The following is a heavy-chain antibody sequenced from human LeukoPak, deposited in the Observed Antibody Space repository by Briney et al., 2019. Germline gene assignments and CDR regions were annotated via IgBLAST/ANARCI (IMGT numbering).Heavy chain of an antibody. J-gene: IGHJ4*02. CDR3: ARRGEQWLVLVPDY. CDR1: GFTFSSYA. V-gene: IGHV3-30*04. CDR2: ISYDGSNK. D-gene: IGHD6-19*01. Sequence: GGSLRLSCAASGFTFSSYAMHWVRQAPGKGLEWVAVISYDGSNKYYADSVKGRFTISRDNSKNSLYLQMNSLRAEDTAVYYCARRGEQWLVLVPDYWGQGTLVTVSS.